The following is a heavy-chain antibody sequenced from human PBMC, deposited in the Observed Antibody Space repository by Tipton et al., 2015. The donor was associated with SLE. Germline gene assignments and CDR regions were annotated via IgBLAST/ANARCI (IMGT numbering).Heavy chain of an antibody. J-gene: IGHJ4*02. CDR3: AREADY. CDR1: GGSISSYY. Sequence: TLSLTCTVSGGSISSYYWSWIRQPPGKGLEWIGEINHSGSTNYNPSLKSRVTISVDTSKNQFSLKLSSVTAADTAVYYCAREADYWGQGTLVTVSS. V-gene: IGHV4-34*01. CDR2: INHSGST.